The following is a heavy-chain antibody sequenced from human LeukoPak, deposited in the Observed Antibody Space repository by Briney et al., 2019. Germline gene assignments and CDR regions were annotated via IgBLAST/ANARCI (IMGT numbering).Heavy chain of an antibody. CDR1: GFTFSSYW. CDR3: ARKAAGLTFDY. D-gene: IGHD6-13*01. V-gene: IGHV3-74*01. J-gene: IGHJ4*02. Sequence: GGSLRLSCAASGFTFSSYWMHWVRQAPGKGLVWVSRINSDGSSTNYADSVKGRFTISRGNAENTLYLQMNSLRAEDTAVYYCARKAAGLTFDYWGQGALVTVSS. CDR2: INSDGSST.